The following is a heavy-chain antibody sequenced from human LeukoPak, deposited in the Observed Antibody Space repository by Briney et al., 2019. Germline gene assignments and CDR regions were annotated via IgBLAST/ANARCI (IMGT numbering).Heavy chain of an antibody. V-gene: IGHV1-2*02. D-gene: IGHD6-13*01. CDR2: INPNSGDT. Sequence: GASVKVSCKASGYTFTGYYLHWVRQAPGQGLERMGWINPNSGDTNYAQKFQGRVSMTRDTSISTAYMELNRLRSDDTAVYYCARGKVFSSWYLGYWGQGTLVTVSS. CDR1: GYTFTGYY. CDR3: ARGKVFSSWYLGY. J-gene: IGHJ4*02.